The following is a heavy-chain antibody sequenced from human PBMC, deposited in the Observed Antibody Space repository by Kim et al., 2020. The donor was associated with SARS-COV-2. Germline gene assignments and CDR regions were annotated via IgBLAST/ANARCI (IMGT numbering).Heavy chain of an antibody. D-gene: IGHD6-19*01. CDR3: ASVVRYSSGWYYFDY. Sequence: SETLSLTCTVSGGAISNYCWSWIRQPPGRGLEWIGYICYSGSTKYSPSLKSRVTISLDTSKNQFSLNLSSVSAADTAVYYCASVVRYSSGWYYFDYWGQGTLVTVSS. CDR1: GGAISNYC. J-gene: IGHJ4*02. V-gene: IGHV4-59*01. CDR2: ICYSGST.